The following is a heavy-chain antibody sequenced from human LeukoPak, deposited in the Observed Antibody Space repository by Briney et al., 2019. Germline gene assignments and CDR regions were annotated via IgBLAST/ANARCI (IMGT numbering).Heavy chain of an antibody. Sequence: ASVKVSCKASGYTFTSYAMNWVRQAPGQGFEWMGWINTNTGNPTYAQGFTGRFVFSLDTSVSTAYLQISSLKAEDTAVYYCARVFIVGATLDFDYWGQGTLVTVSS. J-gene: IGHJ4*02. CDR3: ARVFIVGATLDFDY. D-gene: IGHD1-26*01. V-gene: IGHV7-4-1*02. CDR2: INTNTGNP. CDR1: GYTFTSYA.